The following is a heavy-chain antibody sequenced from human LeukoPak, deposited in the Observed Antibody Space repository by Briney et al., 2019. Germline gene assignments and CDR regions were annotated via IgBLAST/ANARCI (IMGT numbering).Heavy chain of an antibody. CDR2: IKEDGSEK. V-gene: IGHV3-7*04. CDR1: GRTFSSYW. CDR3: ARARYGSGGYFFDF. Sequence: GGSLRLSCAVSGRTFSSYWMSWVRQAPGKGLEWVANIKEDGSEKYYVDSVKGRFTISRDNAKSSLYLQMNSLRGEDTAVYYCARARYGSGGYFFDFWGQGTLVTVSS. D-gene: IGHD3-10*01. J-gene: IGHJ4*02.